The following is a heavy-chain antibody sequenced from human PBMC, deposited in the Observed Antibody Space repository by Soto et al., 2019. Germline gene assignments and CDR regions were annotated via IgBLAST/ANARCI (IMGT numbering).Heavy chain of an antibody. D-gene: IGHD2-15*01. CDR2: INTNGVNT. Sequence: EVQLVESGGGLVQPGGSLRLSCAASGFTFSGYSMFWVRQAPGKGLEYVSAINTNGVNTFYAKSVKGRFTISRDNSKNKMYLRMGRLRAEDMAVYYCERGRVEAGSGWASYLNYWGQATLVTVSS. V-gene: IGHV3-64*01. J-gene: IGHJ4*02. CDR1: GFTFSGYS. CDR3: ERGRVEAGSGWASYLNY.